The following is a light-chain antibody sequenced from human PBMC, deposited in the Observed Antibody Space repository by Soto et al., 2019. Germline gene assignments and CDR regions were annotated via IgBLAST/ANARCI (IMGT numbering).Light chain of an antibody. Sequence: DIQMTQSPSTLSASVGDRITITCWARQSINTWLAWYQQKPGEAPKLLIYDGSTLERGVPSRFSGSGSGTEFTLTISRLQPDDFGTFYCQQYKTYYRTFGQGTTVEV. V-gene: IGKV1-5*03. CDR1: QSINTW. CDR3: QQYKTYYRT. J-gene: IGKJ1*01. CDR2: DGS.